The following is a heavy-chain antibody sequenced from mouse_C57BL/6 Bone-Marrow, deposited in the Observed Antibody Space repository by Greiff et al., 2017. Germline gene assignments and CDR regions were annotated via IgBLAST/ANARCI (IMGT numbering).Heavy chain of an antibody. J-gene: IGHJ1*03. Sequence: VKLQQSGPELVKPGASVKLSCKASGYTFTSYDINWVKQRPGQGLEWIGWIYPRDGSTKYNEKFKGKATLTVDTSSSTAYMELRSLTSEDSAVYFCARHPPLRNPYFDVWGTGTTVTVSS. CDR1: GYTFTSYD. CDR2: IYPRDGST. CDR3: ARHPPLRNPYFDV. V-gene: IGHV1-85*01.